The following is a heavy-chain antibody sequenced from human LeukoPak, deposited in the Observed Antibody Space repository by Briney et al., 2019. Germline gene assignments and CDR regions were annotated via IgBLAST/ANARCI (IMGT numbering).Heavy chain of an antibody. Sequence: SQTLSLTCAISGDSVSTNSAAWNWIRPSPSRGLEWLGNTYYRSKWYSDCAVSVRSRMTINPDTSKNQFSLQLNSVTPEDTAVYYCARGSNNAFDIWGQGTMVTVSS. CDR3: ARGSNNAFDI. V-gene: IGHV6-1*01. D-gene: IGHD2-15*01. CDR1: GDSVSTNSAA. CDR2: TYYRSKWYS. J-gene: IGHJ3*02.